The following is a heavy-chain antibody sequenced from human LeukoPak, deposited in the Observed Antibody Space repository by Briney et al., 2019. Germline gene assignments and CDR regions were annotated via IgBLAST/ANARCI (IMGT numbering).Heavy chain of an antibody. CDR3: VRDRDYAFDF. V-gene: IGHV3-48*02. CDR1: GFTFSYYS. Sequence: AGTLRLSCAASGFTFSYYSMNWVRQAPGKGLEWISDSNTDGTISYADSVKGRFTISRDNAENSLYLQMNSLRDEDTAVYFCVRDRDYAFDFWGQGTMVTVSS. J-gene: IGHJ3*01. CDR2: SNTDGTI. D-gene: IGHD5-24*01.